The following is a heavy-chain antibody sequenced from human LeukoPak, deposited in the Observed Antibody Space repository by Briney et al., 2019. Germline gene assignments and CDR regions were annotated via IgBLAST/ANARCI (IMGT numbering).Heavy chain of an antibody. CDR3: TKDRREGYPRDSYDV. CDR1: GFTFSSYG. J-gene: IGHJ3*01. V-gene: IGHV3-23*01. Sequence: GGSLRLSCEASGFTFSSYGMSWVRQAPGKGLEWVSSIKNTGSTTYYGDAVKGRFTISRDNSDNILYLQMNSLRAEDSALYYCTKDRREGYPRDSYDVWGQGTAVTVSS. D-gene: IGHD5-24*01. CDR2: IKNTGSTT.